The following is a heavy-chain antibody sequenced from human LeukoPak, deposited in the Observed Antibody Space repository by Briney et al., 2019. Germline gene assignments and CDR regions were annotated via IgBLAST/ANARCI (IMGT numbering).Heavy chain of an antibody. Sequence: SETLSLTCTVSGGSISSYYWSWIRQPPGEGLEWIGYIYYSGSTNYNPSLKSRVTISVDTSKNQFSLKLSSVTAADTAVYYCARRYSSGWYVDYWGQGTLVTVSS. J-gene: IGHJ4*02. CDR3: ARRYSSGWYVDY. CDR2: IYYSGST. D-gene: IGHD6-19*01. CDR1: GGSISSYY. V-gene: IGHV4-59*01.